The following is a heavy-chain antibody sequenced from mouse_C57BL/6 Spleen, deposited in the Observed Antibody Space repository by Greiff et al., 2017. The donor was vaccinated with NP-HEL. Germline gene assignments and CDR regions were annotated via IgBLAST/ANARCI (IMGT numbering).Heavy chain of an antibody. CDR3: AKTGTGWYFEV. CDR2: INPNNGGT. D-gene: IGHD4-1*01. J-gene: IGHJ1*03. CDR1: GYTFTDYY. V-gene: IGHV1-26*01. Sequence: EVQLQQSGPELVKPGASVKISCKASGYTFTDYYMNWVKQSHGKSLEWIGDINPNNGGTSYNQKFKGKATLTVDKSSSTAYMELRSLTSEDSAVYYCAKTGTGWYFEVWGTGTTVTVSS.